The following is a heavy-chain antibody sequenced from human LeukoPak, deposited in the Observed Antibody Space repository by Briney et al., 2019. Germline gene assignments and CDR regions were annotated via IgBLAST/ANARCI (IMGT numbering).Heavy chain of an antibody. Sequence: ASVKVSCKASGYTFTGYYMHWVRQAPGQGLEWMGWINPNSGGTNYAQTFQGRVTMTRDTSISTAYMELSRLRSDDTAVYYCARDTAMVSGYRYYYYYYMDVWGKGTTVTVSS. D-gene: IGHD5-18*01. V-gene: IGHV1-2*02. CDR3: ARDTAMVSGYRYYYYYYMDV. CDR1: GYTFTGYY. CDR2: INPNSGGT. J-gene: IGHJ6*03.